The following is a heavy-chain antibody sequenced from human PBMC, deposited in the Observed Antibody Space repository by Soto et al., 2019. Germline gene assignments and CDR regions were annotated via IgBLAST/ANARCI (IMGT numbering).Heavy chain of an antibody. CDR2: IGTAGDT. V-gene: IGHV3-13*01. CDR1: GFTFSSYD. CDR3: ARAARYCSGGSCYFSYYYYYMDV. D-gene: IGHD2-15*01. Sequence: GGSLRLSCAASGFTFSSYDMHWVRQATGKGLEWVSAIGTAGDTYYPGSVKGRFTISRENAKNSLYLQMNSLRAGDTAVYYCARAARYCSGGSCYFSYYYYYMDVWGKGTTVTVS. J-gene: IGHJ6*03.